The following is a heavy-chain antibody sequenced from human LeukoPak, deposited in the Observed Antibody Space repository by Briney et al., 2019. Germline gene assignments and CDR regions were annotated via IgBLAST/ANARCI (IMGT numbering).Heavy chain of an antibody. CDR3: ARSLIIGVVYFDY. CDR2: IYYSGST. V-gene: IGHV4-59*01. Sequence: SETLSLTCTVSGGSISSYYWSWIRQPPGKGLEWIGYIYYSGSTNYNPSLKSRVTISVDTSKNQFSLKLSSVTAADTAVYYCARSLIIGVVYFDYWGQGTLVTVSS. D-gene: IGHD3-3*01. J-gene: IGHJ4*02. CDR1: GGSISSYY.